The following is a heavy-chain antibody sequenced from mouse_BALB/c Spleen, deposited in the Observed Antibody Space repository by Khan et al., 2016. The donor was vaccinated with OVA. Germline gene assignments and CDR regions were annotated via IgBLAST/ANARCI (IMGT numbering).Heavy chain of an antibody. J-gene: IGHJ2*01. Sequence: VQLQESGAELVKPGASAKMSCTASGYTFPSYWMHWIKQRPGLGLEWIGYINPTSGFSDSNQKFKDTATLTADKSSSTAYMQLSSLTSDDSAVYYGARDRIDYWGQGTALTVSS. CDR3: ARDRIDY. V-gene: IGHV1-7*01. CDR2: INPTSGFS. CDR1: GYTFPSYW.